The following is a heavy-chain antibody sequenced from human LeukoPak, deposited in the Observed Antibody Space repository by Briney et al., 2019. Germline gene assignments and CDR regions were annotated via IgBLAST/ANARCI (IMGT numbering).Heavy chain of an antibody. CDR1: GGSISIYY. Sequence: SETLSLTCTVSGGSISIYYWSWIRQPPGKGLEWIGNIYHSGSTTDYNPSLKSRVTISVDRSKNQFSLKLSSVTAADTAVYYCARGDCSGGSCYLDYWGQGTLVTVSS. CDR2: IYHSGST. J-gene: IGHJ4*02. CDR3: ARGDCSGGSCYLDY. V-gene: IGHV4-59*12. D-gene: IGHD2-15*01.